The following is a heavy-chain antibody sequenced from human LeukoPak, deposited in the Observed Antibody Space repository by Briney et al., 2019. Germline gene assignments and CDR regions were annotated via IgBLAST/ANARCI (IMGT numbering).Heavy chain of an antibody. D-gene: IGHD3-10*01. CDR2: INPSGGST. V-gene: IGHV1-46*01. CDR1: GYTFTSYY. CDR3: ARDVTYYYGIYYYYYMDV. Sequence: ASVKVSCKASGYTFTSYYMHWVRQAPGQGLEWMGIINPSGGSTSYAQKFQGRVTMTRDTSTSAVYMELSSLRSEDTAVYYCARDVTYYYGIYYYYYMDVWGKGTTVTISS. J-gene: IGHJ6*03.